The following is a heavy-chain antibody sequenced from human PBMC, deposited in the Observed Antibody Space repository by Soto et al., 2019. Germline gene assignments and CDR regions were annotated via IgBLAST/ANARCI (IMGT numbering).Heavy chain of an antibody. Sequence: EVQLVESGGGLVQPGGSLRLSCAASGFTFSSYWMSWVRQAPGKGLEWVANIKQDGSEKYYVDSVKGRFTISRDNAKNSLYLQMNSLRAEDTAVYYCARARGYYGSGSRGYYYMDVWGKGTTVTVSS. CDR1: GFTFSSYW. D-gene: IGHD3-10*01. J-gene: IGHJ6*03. V-gene: IGHV3-7*01. CDR2: IKQDGSEK. CDR3: ARARGYYGSGSRGYYYMDV.